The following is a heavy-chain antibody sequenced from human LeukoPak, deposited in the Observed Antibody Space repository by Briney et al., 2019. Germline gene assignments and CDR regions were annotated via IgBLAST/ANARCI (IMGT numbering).Heavy chain of an antibody. J-gene: IGHJ4*02. CDR3: ATEGVLEWPTPWLY. Sequence: ASVKVSCKVSGYTLTELSMHWVRQAPGKGLEWMGGFDPEDGETIYAQKFQGRVTMTEDTSTDTAYMELSSLGSEDTAVYYCATEGVLEWPTPWLYRGQGTLVTVSS. V-gene: IGHV1-24*01. D-gene: IGHD3-3*01. CDR2: FDPEDGET. CDR1: GYTLTELS.